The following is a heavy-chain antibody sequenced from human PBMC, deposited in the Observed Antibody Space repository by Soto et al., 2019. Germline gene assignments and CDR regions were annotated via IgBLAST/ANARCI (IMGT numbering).Heavy chain of an antibody. J-gene: IGHJ6*03. Sequence: GASVKVSCKASGYTFTSYDINWVRQATGQGLEWMGWMNPNSGNTGYAQKFQGRVTMTRNTSISTAYMELSSLRSEDTAVYYCARTDYDFWSGYSKGYMDVWGKGTTVTVSS. D-gene: IGHD3-3*01. CDR1: GYTFTSYD. CDR2: MNPNSGNT. CDR3: ARTDYDFWSGYSKGYMDV. V-gene: IGHV1-8*01.